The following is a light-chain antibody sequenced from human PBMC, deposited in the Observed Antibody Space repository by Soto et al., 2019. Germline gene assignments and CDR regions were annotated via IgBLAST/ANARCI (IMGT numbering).Light chain of an antibody. CDR1: QSIRTW. V-gene: IGKV1-5*03. CDR3: QQYNAYPLT. J-gene: IGKJ4*01. Sequence: DIQMTQSPSTLSASVGDRVTITCRARQSIRTWLAWYQQKAGKAPKLLIYKSSSLEGGVPSRFSGSGSGTEFNITISSLQPDDFATDYCQQYNAYPLTCGGGTTVDIK. CDR2: KSS.